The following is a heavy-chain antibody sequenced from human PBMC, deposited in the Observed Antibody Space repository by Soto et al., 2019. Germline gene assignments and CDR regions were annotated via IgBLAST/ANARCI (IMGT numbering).Heavy chain of an antibody. CDR1: GGTFSSYA. CDR3: ARVGDSSGYYYFYFDY. CDR2: IIPIFGTA. V-gene: IGHV1-69*13. Sequence: ASVKVSCKASGGTFSSYAISWVRQAPGQGLEWMGGIIPIFGTANYAQKFRGRVTITADESTSTAYMELSSLRSEDTAVYYCARVGDSSGYYYFYFDYWGQGTLVTVSS. J-gene: IGHJ4*02. D-gene: IGHD3-22*01.